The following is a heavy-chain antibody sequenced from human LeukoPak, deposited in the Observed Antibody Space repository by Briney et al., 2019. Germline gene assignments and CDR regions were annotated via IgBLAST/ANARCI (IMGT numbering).Heavy chain of an antibody. CDR3: ATAGNYRFDY. V-gene: IGHV3-74*01. CDR1: GFIFSSTW. Sequence: GGSLRLSCAGSGFIFSSTWMHWVRQAPGEGLVWVSRINSDGSTINYADSVKGRLTISRDNAKNTLYLQMNSLRVEDTALYFRATAGNYRFDYWGQGTLVTVSS. CDR2: INSDGSTI. J-gene: IGHJ4*02. D-gene: IGHD1-7*01.